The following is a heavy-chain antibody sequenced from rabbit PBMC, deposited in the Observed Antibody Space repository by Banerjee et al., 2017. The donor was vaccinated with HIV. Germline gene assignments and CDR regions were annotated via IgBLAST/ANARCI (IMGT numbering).Heavy chain of an antibody. V-gene: IGHV1S40*01. Sequence: QSLEESGGDLVKPGASLTLTCTASGFDFSSNAMCWVRQAPGKGPEWIACIYNGNSGSTYYASWAKGRFTISKTSSTTVTLQMTSLTAADTATYFCARDLAGVIGWNFNLWGPGTLVTVS. D-gene: IGHD4-1*01. CDR3: ARDLAGVIGWNFNL. CDR1: GFDFSSNA. CDR2: IYNGNSGST. J-gene: IGHJ4*01.